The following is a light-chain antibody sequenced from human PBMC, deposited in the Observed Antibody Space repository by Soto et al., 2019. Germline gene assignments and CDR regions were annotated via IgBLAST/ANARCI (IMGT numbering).Light chain of an antibody. V-gene: IGKV3-20*01. CDR3: QQYGSSALT. J-gene: IGKJ4*01. CDR2: DAS. Sequence: EIVLTQSPGTLSLSPGERATLSCRASQSVSSSYLAWYPQKPGQAPRLVIFDASNRASGMPERFSGSGSGTDFTLTISRLEPEDFAVYYCQQYGSSALTFGGGTKVDIK. CDR1: QSVSSSY.